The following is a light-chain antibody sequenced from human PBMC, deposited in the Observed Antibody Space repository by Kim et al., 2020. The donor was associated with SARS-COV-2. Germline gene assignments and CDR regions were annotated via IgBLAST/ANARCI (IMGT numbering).Light chain of an antibody. CDR3: QHYGPPPLT. V-gene: IGKV3-20*01. Sequence: EIVLTQSPDTLSLSPGERATLSCRASQSISSIYLAWYQHKPGQAPRLLIYDASSRATGIPDRFSGSGSGTDFTLTISRLEPEDFAVYYCQHYGPPPLTFGQGTRLEIK. J-gene: IGKJ5*01. CDR1: QSISSIY. CDR2: DAS.